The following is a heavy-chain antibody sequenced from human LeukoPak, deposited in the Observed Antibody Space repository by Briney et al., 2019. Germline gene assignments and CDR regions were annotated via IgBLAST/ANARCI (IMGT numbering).Heavy chain of an antibody. V-gene: IGHV4-39*07. CDR3: ARRSSSWYYFED. D-gene: IGHD6-13*01. CDR2: IYYSGST. Sequence: SETLSLTCTVSGGSITSSDYWWAWIRLPPRRGLEWIGSIYYSGSTYYNPPLKSRATISVDTSKNQFSLKLSSVTAADAAVYFCARRSSSWYYFEDWGQGTLVTVSS. CDR1: GGSITSSDYW. J-gene: IGHJ4*02.